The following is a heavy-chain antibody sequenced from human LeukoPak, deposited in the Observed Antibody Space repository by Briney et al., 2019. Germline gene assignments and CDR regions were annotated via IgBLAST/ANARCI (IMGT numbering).Heavy chain of an antibody. V-gene: IGHV4-34*01. CDR3: ARDANAIAALDY. D-gene: IGHD6-6*01. Sequence: SETLSLTCAVYGGSFSDYFWGWIRQPPGKGLEWIGEINHSGRTYYNPSLKSRVTISVDTSKNQFSLNLSSVTAADTAVYYCARDANAIAALDYWGQGTLVTVSS. J-gene: IGHJ4*02. CDR1: GGSFSDYF. CDR2: INHSGRT.